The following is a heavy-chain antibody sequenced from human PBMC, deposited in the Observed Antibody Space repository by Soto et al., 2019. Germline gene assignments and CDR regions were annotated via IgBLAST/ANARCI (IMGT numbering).Heavy chain of an antibody. V-gene: IGHV4-34*01. CDR2: INHSGST. J-gene: IGHJ4*02. CDR3: AREQYCSGGSCYSDY. Sequence: SETLSLTCAVYGGSFSGYYWSWIRQPPGKGLEWIGEINHSGSTNYNPSFKSRVTISVETSMNQFSLKLSAVTAADTAVYYCAREQYCSGGSCYSDYCCQGTLVTVSS. D-gene: IGHD2-15*01. CDR1: GGSFSGYY.